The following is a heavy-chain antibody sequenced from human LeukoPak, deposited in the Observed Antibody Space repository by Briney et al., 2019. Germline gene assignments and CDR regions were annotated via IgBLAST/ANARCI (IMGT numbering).Heavy chain of an antibody. CDR1: GFTFSSYG. J-gene: IGHJ4*02. D-gene: IGHD3-22*01. Sequence: GGSLRLSCAASGFTFSSYGMHWVRQAPGKGLEWVAVISYDGSNKYYADSVKGRFTISRDNSKNTLYLQMNSLRAEDTAVYYCARDATYYYDSSGYLYYFDYWGQGTLVTVSS. CDR3: ARDATYYYDSSGYLYYFDY. CDR2: ISYDGSNK. V-gene: IGHV3-30*03.